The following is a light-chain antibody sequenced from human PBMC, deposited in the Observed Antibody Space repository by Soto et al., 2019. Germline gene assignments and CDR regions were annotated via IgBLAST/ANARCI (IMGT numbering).Light chain of an antibody. V-gene: IGLV2-18*02. Sequence: QSVLTQPASVSGSPGQSITISCTGTSSDIGSYNRVSWYQQPPGTAPKLIIYEVNNRPSGVPDRFSGSKSGNTASLTISGLLAEDEVDYYCNSFTTSSTYVFGTGTKVTVL. CDR3: NSFTTSSTYV. CDR2: EVN. CDR1: SSDIGSYNR. J-gene: IGLJ1*01.